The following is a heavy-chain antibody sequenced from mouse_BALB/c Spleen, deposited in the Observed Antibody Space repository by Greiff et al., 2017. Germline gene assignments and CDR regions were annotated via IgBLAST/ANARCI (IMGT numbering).Heavy chain of an antibody. CDR2: ISSGSSTI. CDR3: ARLGRPYYAMDY. D-gene: IGHD1-2*01. CDR1: GFTFSSFG. V-gene: IGHV5-17*02. Sequence: EVKLVESGGGLVQPGGSRKLSCAASGFTFSSFGMHWVRQAPEKGLEWVAYISSGSSTIYYADTVKGRFTISRDNPKNTLFLQMTSLRSEDTAMYYCARLGRPYYAMDYWGQGTSVTVSS. J-gene: IGHJ4*01.